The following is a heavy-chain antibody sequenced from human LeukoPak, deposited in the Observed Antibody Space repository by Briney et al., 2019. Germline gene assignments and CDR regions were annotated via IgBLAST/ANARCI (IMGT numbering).Heavy chain of an antibody. CDR3: ARDCGGDCYYYYGMDV. CDR2: MNPDSGNT. Sequence: ASVKVSCKASAYTFSSYDINWVRQAPGQGLEWMGWMNPDSGNTGHAQKFQGRVTITADKSTSTAYMELSSLRSEDTAVYYCARDCGGDCYYYYGMDVWGQGTTVTVSS. CDR1: AYTFSSYD. V-gene: IGHV1-8*01. D-gene: IGHD2-21*02. J-gene: IGHJ6*02.